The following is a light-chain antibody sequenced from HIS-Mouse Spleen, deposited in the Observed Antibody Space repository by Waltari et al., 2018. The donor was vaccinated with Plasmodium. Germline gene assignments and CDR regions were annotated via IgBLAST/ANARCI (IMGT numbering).Light chain of an antibody. CDR1: QSVSSN. Sequence: EIVMTQSPATLSVSPGERATLSCRASQSVSSNLAWYQQKPGQAPRLLIYSASTRATGIPARFSGSGSGTEFTLTISSLQSEDFVVYYCQQYNNWSFTFGPGTKVDIK. V-gene: IGKV3-15*01. CDR3: QQYNNWSFT. J-gene: IGKJ3*01. CDR2: SAS.